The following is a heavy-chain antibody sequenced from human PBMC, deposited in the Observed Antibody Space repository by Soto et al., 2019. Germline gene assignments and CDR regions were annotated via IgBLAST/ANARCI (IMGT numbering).Heavy chain of an antibody. CDR2: VYNSGST. CDR3: AGYRREAVAGYTLDN. Sequence: PWETLSLTCTVSGGSISSNYWTWIRQPPGKGLEWIGYVYNSGSTNYNPSLKSRVTISEDTSTSQFSLKVNSIPAAATAVYYCAGYRREAVAGYTLDNCGQRILVTVSS. D-gene: IGHD6-13*01. V-gene: IGHV4-59*01. J-gene: IGHJ4*02. CDR1: GGSISSNY.